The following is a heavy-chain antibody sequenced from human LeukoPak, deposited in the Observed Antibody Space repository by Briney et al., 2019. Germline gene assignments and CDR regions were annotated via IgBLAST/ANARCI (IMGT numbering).Heavy chain of an antibody. CDR1: GGTFSSYA. CDR3: ARGATYYDFWSGLGLFDY. D-gene: IGHD3-3*01. J-gene: IGHJ4*02. Sequence: ASVKVSCKASGGTFSSYAISWVRQAPGQGLEWMGWISAYNGNTNYAQKLQGRVTMTTDTSTSTAYMELRSLRSDDTAVYYCARGATYYDFWSGLGLFDYWGQGTLVTVSS. CDR2: ISAYNGNT. V-gene: IGHV1-18*01.